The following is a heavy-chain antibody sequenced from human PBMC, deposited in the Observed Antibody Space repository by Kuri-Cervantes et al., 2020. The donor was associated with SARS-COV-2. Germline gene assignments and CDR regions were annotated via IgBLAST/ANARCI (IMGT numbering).Heavy chain of an antibody. CDR1: GFTFSSYE. Sequence: GESLKISCAASGFTFSSYEMNWVRQAPGKGLEWVSYISSSGSTIYYADSVKGEFTISRDNAKNSLYLQMNSLGAEDTADYYCARDLSQGLLGNWGQGTLVTDSS. D-gene: IGHD1-26*01. V-gene: IGHV3-48*03. J-gene: IGHJ4*02. CDR3: ARDLSQGLLGN. CDR2: ISSSGSTI.